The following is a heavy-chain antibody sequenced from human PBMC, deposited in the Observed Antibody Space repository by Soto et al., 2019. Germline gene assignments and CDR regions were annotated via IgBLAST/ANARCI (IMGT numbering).Heavy chain of an antibody. CDR2: IYYSGST. CDR3: ARLSVDPDY. J-gene: IGHJ4*02. D-gene: IGHD6-19*01. CDR1: GGSVSSGSYY. V-gene: IGHV4-61*01. Sequence: QVQLQESGPGLVKPSETLSLTCTVSGGSVSSGSYYWSWIRQPPGKGLEWIGYIYYSGSTNYNPSLKSRVTISVDTSKNQSALKLSSVTAADTAVYYCARLSVDPDYWGQGTLVTVSS.